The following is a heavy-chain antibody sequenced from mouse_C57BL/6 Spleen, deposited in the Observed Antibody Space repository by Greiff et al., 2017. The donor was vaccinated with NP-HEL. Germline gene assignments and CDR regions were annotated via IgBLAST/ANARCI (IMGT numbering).Heavy chain of an antibody. CDR3: ARAVALYYFDY. V-gene: IGHV1-53*01. Sequence: QVQLQQPGTELVKPGASVKLSCKASGFTFTSYWMYWVKQRPGQGLEWIGNINPSNGGTNYNEKFKSKDTLTVDKSSSTAYMQLGSLTSEDSAVYYCARAVALYYFDYWGQGTTLTVSS. J-gene: IGHJ2*01. CDR1: GFTFTSYW. CDR2: INPSNGGT. D-gene: IGHD1-1*01.